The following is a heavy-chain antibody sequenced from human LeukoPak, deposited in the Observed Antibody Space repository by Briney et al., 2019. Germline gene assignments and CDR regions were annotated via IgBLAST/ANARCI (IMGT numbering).Heavy chain of an antibody. Sequence: ASVKVSCKASGYTFTSNALGWVRQAPGQGLEWMGWINTNTGNPTYAQGFTGRFVFSLDTSDNTAYLHISSLQAEDTAVYYCASFFCTSGLCYYLDYWGQGTLVTVSS. J-gene: IGHJ4*02. D-gene: IGHD2-8*01. CDR1: GYTFTSNA. V-gene: IGHV7-4-1*02. CDR3: ASFFCTSGLCYYLDY. CDR2: INTNTGNP.